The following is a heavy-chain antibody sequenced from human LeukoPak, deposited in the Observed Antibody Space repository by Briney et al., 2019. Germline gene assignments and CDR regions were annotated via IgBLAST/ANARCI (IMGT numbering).Heavy chain of an antibody. V-gene: IGHV4-31*03. CDR3: ARSSPKALRLGQSDGWFDP. CDR2: IYYSGST. Sequence: PSQTLSLTCTVSGGSISRGGYYWSWIRQHPGKGLEWIGYIYYSGSTYYNPSLKSRVTISVDTSKNQFSLKLSSVTAADTAVYYCARSSPKALRLGQSDGWFDPWGQGTLVTVSS. D-gene: IGHD4-11*01. CDR1: GGSISRGGYY. J-gene: IGHJ5*02.